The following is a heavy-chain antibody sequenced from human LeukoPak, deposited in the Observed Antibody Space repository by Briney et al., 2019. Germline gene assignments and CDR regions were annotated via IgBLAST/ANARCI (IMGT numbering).Heavy chain of an antibody. CDR1: GGSFSGYY. Sequence: SETLSLTCAVYGGSFSGYYWSWIRQPPGKGLEWIGEINHSGSTNYNPSLKSRVTISVDTSKNQFSLKLSSVTAADTAVYYCAMISKLTFWDWGQGTMVTVSS. V-gene: IGHV4-34*01. J-gene: IGHJ3*01. CDR2: INHSGST. CDR3: AMISKLTFWD. D-gene: IGHD3-22*01.